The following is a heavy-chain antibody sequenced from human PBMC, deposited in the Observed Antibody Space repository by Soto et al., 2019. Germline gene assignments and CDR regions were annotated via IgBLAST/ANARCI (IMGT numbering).Heavy chain of an antibody. CDR1: GFTFSSYA. V-gene: IGHV3-23*01. CDR3: AKSRALRVIDWHDY. CDR2: ISGSGGST. J-gene: IGHJ4*02. Sequence: PGGSLRLSCAASGFTFSSYAMSWVRQAPGKGLEWVSAISGSGGSTYCADSVKGRFTISRDNSKNTLYLQMNSLRAEDTAVYYCAKSRALRVIDWHDYWGQGTLVTVSS. D-gene: IGHD3-9*01.